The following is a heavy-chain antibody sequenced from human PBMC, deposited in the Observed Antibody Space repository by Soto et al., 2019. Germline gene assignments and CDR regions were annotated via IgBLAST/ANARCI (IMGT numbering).Heavy chain of an antibody. J-gene: IGHJ5*02. CDR2: INPNSGGT. CDR3: ARMVVAATPGVFDP. D-gene: IGHD2-15*01. V-gene: IGHV1-2*04. Sequence: ASVKVSFKAPGYTFTGYYMHWVRQAPGQGLEWMGWINPNSGGTNYAQKFQGWVTMTRDTSISTAYMELSRLRSEDTAVYYCARMVVAATPGVFDPWGQGTLVTVSS. CDR1: GYTFTGYY.